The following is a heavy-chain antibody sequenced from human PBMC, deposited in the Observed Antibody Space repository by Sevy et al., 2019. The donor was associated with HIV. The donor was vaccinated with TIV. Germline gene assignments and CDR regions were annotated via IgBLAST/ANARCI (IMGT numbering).Heavy chain of an antibody. CDR2: IIPIFGAA. V-gene: IGHV1-69*13. CDR3: AKALYGSGSYYNLGY. Sequence: ASVKVSCKASGGTFSSYAISWVRQAPGQGLEWMGGIIPIFGAANYAQNFQGRVTITADESTSPVYMELSSLRSEDTAVYYCAKALYGSGSYYNLGYWGQGTLVTVSS. CDR1: GGTFSSYA. J-gene: IGHJ4*02. D-gene: IGHD3-10*01.